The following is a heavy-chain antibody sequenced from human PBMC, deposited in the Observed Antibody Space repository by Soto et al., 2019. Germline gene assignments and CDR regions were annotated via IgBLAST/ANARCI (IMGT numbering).Heavy chain of an antibody. CDR1: GGSFSGYY. CDR3: ARRRDITIFGVVIHVFDY. CDR2: INHSGST. J-gene: IGHJ4*02. V-gene: IGHV4-34*01. D-gene: IGHD3-3*01. Sequence: PSETLSLTCAVYGGSFSGYYWSWIRQPPGKGLEWIGEINHSGSTNYNPSLKSRVTISVDTSKNQFSLKLSSVTAADTAVYYCARRRDITIFGVVIHVFDYWGRGTRVTVSS.